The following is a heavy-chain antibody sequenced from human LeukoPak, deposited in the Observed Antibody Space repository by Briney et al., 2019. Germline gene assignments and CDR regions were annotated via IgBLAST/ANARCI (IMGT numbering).Heavy chain of an antibody. V-gene: IGHV3-66*01. CDR2: IYSGGSA. Sequence: PGGSRRLSCAVSGITVSRDYMSWVRQTPGKGLEWVSLIYSGGSAYYADSVKGRFTISRDNSKNTLDLQMNSLRAEDTAVYYCAISPSVAPLAFDYWGQGTVVTVSS. CDR1: GITVSRDY. D-gene: IGHD5-12*01. CDR3: AISPSVAPLAFDY. J-gene: IGHJ4*02.